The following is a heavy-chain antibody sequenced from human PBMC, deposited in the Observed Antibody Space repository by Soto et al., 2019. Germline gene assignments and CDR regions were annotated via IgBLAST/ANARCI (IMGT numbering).Heavy chain of an antibody. J-gene: IGHJ4*02. Sequence: PGASLNISCIGSGYSFTIYLIGWVRQMPGKGLEWMGIIYPGDSDTRYSPSFQGQVTISADKSISTAYLQWSSLKASDTAMYYCARLAGDCGGDCYLDYWGQGTLVTVS. CDR3: ARLAGDCGGDCYLDY. D-gene: IGHD2-21*02. CDR2: IYPGDSDT. V-gene: IGHV5-51*01. CDR1: GYSFTIYL.